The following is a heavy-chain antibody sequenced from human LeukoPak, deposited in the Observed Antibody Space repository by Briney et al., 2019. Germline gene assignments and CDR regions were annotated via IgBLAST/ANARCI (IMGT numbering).Heavy chain of an antibody. CDR3: ARDLIVVDDAFDI. CDR2: TYYRSRWHN. D-gene: IGHD3-22*01. Sequence: SQTLSLTCAISGDSFSSNSAAWGWIRQSPSRGLEWLGRTYYRSRWHNDYAVSVKSRITLIPDTSKNQFSLQLNSVTPEDTAVYYCARDLIVVDDAFDIWGQGTVVSVSS. CDR1: GDSFSSNSAA. J-gene: IGHJ3*02. V-gene: IGHV6-1*01.